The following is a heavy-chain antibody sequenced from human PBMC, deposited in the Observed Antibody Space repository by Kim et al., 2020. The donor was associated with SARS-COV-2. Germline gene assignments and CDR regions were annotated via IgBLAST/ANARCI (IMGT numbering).Heavy chain of an antibody. CDR3: ARGPTYNWNDIKYYYYLDV. CDR2: INPNSGDT. V-gene: IGHV1-2*06. CDR1: GYTFNYYY. Sequence: GKDSCKASGYTFNYYYMHWVRQAPGQGLEWMGRINPNSGDTNYAQKFQGRVTLTRDTSINTAYVELRSLRSDDTAIYYCARGPTYNWNDIKYYYYLDV. D-gene: IGHD1-1*01. J-gene: IGHJ6*03.